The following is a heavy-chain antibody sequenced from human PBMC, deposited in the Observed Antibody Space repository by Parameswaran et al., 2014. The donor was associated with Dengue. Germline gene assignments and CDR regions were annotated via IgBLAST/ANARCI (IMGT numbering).Heavy chain of an antibody. J-gene: IGHJ4*02. D-gene: IGHD6-13*01. Sequence: WVRQAPGQGLEWMGWISAYNGNTNYAQKLQGRVTMTTDTSTSTAYMELRSLRSDDTAVYYCARVGRGAAAGYFDYWGQGTLVTVSS. CDR3: ARVGRGAAAGYFDY. V-gene: IGHV1-18*01. CDR2: ISAYNGNT.